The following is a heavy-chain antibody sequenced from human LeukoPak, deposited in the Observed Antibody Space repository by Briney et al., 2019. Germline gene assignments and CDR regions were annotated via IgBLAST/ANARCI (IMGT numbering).Heavy chain of an antibody. CDR1: GGPIFSYY. V-gene: IGHV4-4*07. D-gene: IGHD3-22*01. Sequence: SETLSLTCTVSGGPIFSYYWSWIRQTAGKGLEWIGRLYPGVGTDYNPSLESRVTMSVDTSKKQFALKLSAVTAADTAVYYCARLKFYDSTGYSPGHYMDVWGKGTTVTVSS. CDR3: ARLKFYDSTGYSPGHYMDV. CDR2: LYPGVGT. J-gene: IGHJ6*03.